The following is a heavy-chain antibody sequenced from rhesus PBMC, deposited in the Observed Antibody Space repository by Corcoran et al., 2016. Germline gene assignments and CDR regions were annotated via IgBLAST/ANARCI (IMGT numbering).Heavy chain of an antibody. CDR3: ARYCTGSGCYGG. D-gene: IGHD2-21*01. CDR1: GGSFRRYW. Sequence: QVQLQESGPGLVKPSETLSLTCAVSGGSFRRYWWRWIRQPPRKGLEWMGEINGNNAGTSPNPSRMSPGTIAKEAAKNQCSLKVSAGTAADTAGYDWARYCTGSGCYGGWGPGVLVTVSS. J-gene: IGHJ5-1*01. CDR2: INGNNAGT. V-gene: IGHV4-80*01.